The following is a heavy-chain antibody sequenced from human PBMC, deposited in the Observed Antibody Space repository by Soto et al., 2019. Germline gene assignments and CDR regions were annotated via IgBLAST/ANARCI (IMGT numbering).Heavy chain of an antibody. Sequence: GGSLRLSCAASGFTFSNYAMDWVRQAPGKGLEWVSRINGSGGTTHYGDSVKGRFTISRDNSKNTLYLQMNSLRAEDTAVYYCARRYCSGGGCYYFDYWGQGTLVTVSS. D-gene: IGHD2-15*01. J-gene: IGHJ4*02. CDR3: ARRYCSGGGCYYFDY. CDR1: GFTFSNYA. CDR2: INGSGGTT. V-gene: IGHV3-23*01.